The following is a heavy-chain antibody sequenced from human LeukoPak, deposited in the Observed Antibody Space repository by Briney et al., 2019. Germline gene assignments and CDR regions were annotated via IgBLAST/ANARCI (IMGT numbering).Heavy chain of an antibody. D-gene: IGHD2-21*02. CDR2: ISYDGSNK. Sequence: GRSLRLSCAASGFTFSSYGMHSVRQAPGKGRDCVAPISYDGSNKYYEDSVKGRFTIYRDNSKNTLYMQMNSLRAEDTAVYYCAKDCGGDCSYYFDYWGRGNVVTVSS. CDR3: AKDCGGDCSYYFDY. J-gene: IGHJ4*02. CDR1: GFTFSSYG. V-gene: IGHV3-30*18.